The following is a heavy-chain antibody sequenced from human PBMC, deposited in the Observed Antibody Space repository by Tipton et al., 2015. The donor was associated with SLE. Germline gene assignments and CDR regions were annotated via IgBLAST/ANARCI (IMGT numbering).Heavy chain of an antibody. CDR1: GGSFSGYY. D-gene: IGHD3-10*01. CDR2: INHSGST. Sequence: LRLSCAVYGGSFSGYYWSWIRQPPGKGLEWIGEINHSGSTNYNPSLKSRFTISVDTSKNQFSLKLSSVTAADTAVYYCARELRAGYFDYWGQGTLVTVSS. J-gene: IGHJ4*02. CDR3: ARELRAGYFDY. V-gene: IGHV4-34*01.